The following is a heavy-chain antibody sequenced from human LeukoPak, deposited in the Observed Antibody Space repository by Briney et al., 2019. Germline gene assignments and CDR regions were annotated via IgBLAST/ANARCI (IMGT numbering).Heavy chain of an antibody. V-gene: IGHV3-66*01. Sequence: PGGSLRLSCAASGFTVSDNYMSWVRQAPGKGLEWVSLIYSDGRIYYADSVKGRFTISRDNSKNAVYLQMNSLRAEDTAVYYCARDRDYGGTLYFDYWGQGALVTVSS. CDR2: IYSDGRI. D-gene: IGHD4-23*01. CDR1: GFTVSDNY. J-gene: IGHJ4*02. CDR3: ARDRDYGGTLYFDY.